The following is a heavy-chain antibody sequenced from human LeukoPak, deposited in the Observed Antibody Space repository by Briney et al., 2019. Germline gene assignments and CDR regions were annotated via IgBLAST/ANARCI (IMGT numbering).Heavy chain of an antibody. Sequence: GESLKISCAASGFRFSIYGMYWVRQAPGKGLEWVALVSSDGSNKYYPDSVKGRFTISRDNPKNTLYLQMNSLRAEDTAVYYCAKAAAGWSLDVSGQGTSVTVSS. D-gene: IGHD2-8*01. J-gene: IGHJ6*02. V-gene: IGHV3-30*18. CDR3: AKAAAGWSLDV. CDR1: GFRFSIYG. CDR2: VSSDGSNK.